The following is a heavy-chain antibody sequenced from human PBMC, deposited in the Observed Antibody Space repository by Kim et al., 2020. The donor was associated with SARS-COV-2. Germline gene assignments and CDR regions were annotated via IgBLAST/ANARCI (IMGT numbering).Heavy chain of an antibody. Sequence: GGSLRLSCTASGFTFGDYAMTWVRQAPGKGLECVGFIRSKTYGGTTEYAASVKGGFTISRDDSNSIAYLQMNSLKSEDTAVYYCTRALTSSWYDSWGQGTLVTVSS. V-gene: IGHV3-49*04. CDR3: TRALTSSWYDS. CDR2: IRSKTYGGTT. D-gene: IGHD2-2*01. J-gene: IGHJ5*01. CDR1: GFTFGDYA.